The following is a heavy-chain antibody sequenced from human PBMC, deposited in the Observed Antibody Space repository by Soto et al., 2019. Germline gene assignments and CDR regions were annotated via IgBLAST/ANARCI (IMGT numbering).Heavy chain of an antibody. Sequence: GESLKISCKGSGYTFSDYWIGWVRQMPGKGLEWMGIMYPGDSDTRYSPSFQGQVTISADKSISTAYLQWSSLKASDTAMYYCARRHPDSNGYEPNFDYWGQGTRVTVSS. J-gene: IGHJ4*02. V-gene: IGHV5-51*01. D-gene: IGHD3-22*01. CDR2: MYPGDSDT. CDR3: ARRHPDSNGYEPNFDY. CDR1: GYTFSDYW.